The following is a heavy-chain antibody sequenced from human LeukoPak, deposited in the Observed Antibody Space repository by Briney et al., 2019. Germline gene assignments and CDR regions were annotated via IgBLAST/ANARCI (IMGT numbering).Heavy chain of an antibody. J-gene: IGHJ3*02. CDR3: SSSWDDAFDI. V-gene: IGHV3-23*01. CDR1: GFTFSSYA. CDR2: ISGSGGST. Sequence: GGSLRLSCAASGFTFSSYAMSWARQAPGKGPEWVSAISGSGGSTYYADSVEGRFTISRDNSKNTLYLQMNSLRAEDTAVYYCSSSWDDAFDIWGQGTMVTVSS. D-gene: IGHD6-13*01.